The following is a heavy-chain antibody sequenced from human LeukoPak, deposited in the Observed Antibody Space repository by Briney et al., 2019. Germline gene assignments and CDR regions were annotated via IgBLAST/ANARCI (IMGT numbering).Heavy chain of an antibody. CDR2: MSYSGSS. V-gene: IGHV4-59*01. Sequence: SETLSLTCTVSGGSISTYYWSWIRQPPGKGLEWIGYMSYSGSSSYNPSLRSRVTISVDASKKQFSLKLSSVTAADTAVYYCARDGYSDSSGYDYPPSVWGQGTLVTVSS. CDR3: ARDGYSDSSGYDYPPSV. CDR1: GGSISTYY. D-gene: IGHD3-22*01. J-gene: IGHJ4*02.